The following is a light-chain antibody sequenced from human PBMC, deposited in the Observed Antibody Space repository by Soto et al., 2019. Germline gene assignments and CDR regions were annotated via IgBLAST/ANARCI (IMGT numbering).Light chain of an antibody. CDR2: DVT. CDR1: SSDVGVYNY. CDR3: CSYAGSYTFV. Sequence: LTQPRSVSGSPGQSVTISCTGTSSDVGVYNYVSWYQQHPGKAPKLMIYDVTKRPSGVPDRFSGSKSANTASLTISGLQAEDEADYYCCSYAGSYTFVFGTGTKVTVL. V-gene: IGLV2-11*01. J-gene: IGLJ1*01.